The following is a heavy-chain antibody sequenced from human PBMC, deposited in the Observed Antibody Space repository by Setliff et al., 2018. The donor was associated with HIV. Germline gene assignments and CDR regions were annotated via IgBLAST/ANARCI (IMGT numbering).Heavy chain of an antibody. J-gene: IGHJ4*02. D-gene: IGHD3-9*01. CDR1: GFTFRSYA. CDR3: AKDGVRYFDWLLPPAYYFDY. Sequence: PGGSLRLSCAASGFTFRSYAMSWVRQAPGKGLEWVSGISGTGGSTYDADSVKGRFTISRDNSKNTLYLQMNSLRAEDTAVYYCAKDGVRYFDWLLPPAYYFDYWGQGTLVTVSS. CDR2: ISGTGGST. V-gene: IGHV3-23*01.